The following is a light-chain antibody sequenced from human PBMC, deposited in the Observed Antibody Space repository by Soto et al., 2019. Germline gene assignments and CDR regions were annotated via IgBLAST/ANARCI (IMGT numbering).Light chain of an antibody. Sequence: EIVLTQSPGTLSLSPGERATLSCRASQSVSSSYLAWYQQKPGQAPRLLIYGASCRATGIPDRFSGSGSGTDFTLTISRLEPEDFAVYYCQQYGSSPWTFGQGTKVEIK. CDR3: QQYGSSPWT. J-gene: IGKJ1*01. CDR1: QSVSSSY. V-gene: IGKV3-20*01. CDR2: GAS.